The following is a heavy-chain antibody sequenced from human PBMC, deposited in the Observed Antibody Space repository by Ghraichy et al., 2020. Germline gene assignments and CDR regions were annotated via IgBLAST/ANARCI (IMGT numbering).Heavy chain of an antibody. D-gene: IGHD6-13*01. Sequence: GESLNISCKGSGYSFNSYWIAWVRQMPGKGLEWMTIIYPGDSETKYSPSFQGQVTVTVDKSITTAYLHWSSLKASDTATYYCARFPGGGIAPPYFYGMDVWGQGTTVTVSS. V-gene: IGHV5-51*01. CDR3: ARFPGGGIAPPYFYGMDV. CDR1: GYSFNSYW. J-gene: IGHJ6*02. CDR2: IYPGDSET.